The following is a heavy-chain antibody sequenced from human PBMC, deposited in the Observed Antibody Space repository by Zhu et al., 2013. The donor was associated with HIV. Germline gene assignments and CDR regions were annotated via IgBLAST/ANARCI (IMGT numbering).Heavy chain of an antibody. CDR2: IIPIFGTA. V-gene: IGHV1-69*01. Sequence: QVQLVQSGAEVKKPGSSVKVSCKASGGTFSSYAISWVRQAPGQGLEWMGGIIPIFGTANYAQKFQGRVTITADESTSTAYMELSSLRSEDTAVYYCAGYCSSTSCYDPYGYYYYGMDVWGQGTTVTVSS. CDR3: AGYCSSTSCYDPYGYYYYGMDV. CDR1: GGTFSSYA. J-gene: IGHJ6*02. D-gene: IGHD2-2*01.